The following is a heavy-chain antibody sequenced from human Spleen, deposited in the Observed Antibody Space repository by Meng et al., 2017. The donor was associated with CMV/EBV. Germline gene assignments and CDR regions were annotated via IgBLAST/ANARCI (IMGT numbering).Heavy chain of an antibody. CDR2: ISSSSSYI. V-gene: IGHV3-21*01. Sequence: GGSLRLSCAASGFTFSSYWMHWVRQAPGKGLEWVSSISSSSSYIYYADSVKGRFTISRDNAENSLYLHLNSLTAEDTAVYFCARSTMYLGYCTTTSCYHDYWGQGTLVTVSS. J-gene: IGHJ4*02. CDR3: ARSTMYLGYCTTTSCYHDY. D-gene: IGHD2-2*01. CDR1: GFTFSSYW.